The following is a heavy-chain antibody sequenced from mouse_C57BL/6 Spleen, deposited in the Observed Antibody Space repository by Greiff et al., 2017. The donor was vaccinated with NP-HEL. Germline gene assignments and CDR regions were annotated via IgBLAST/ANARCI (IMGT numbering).Heavy chain of an antibody. CDR2: IYPGDGDT. Sequence: QVQLKQSGPELVKPGASVKISCKASGYAFSSSWMNWVKQRPGKGLEWIGRIYPGDGDTNYNGKFKGKATLTADKSSSTAYMQLSSLTSEDSAVYFCARGITTVVASGDYWGQGTSVTVSS. CDR1: GYAFSSSW. J-gene: IGHJ4*01. D-gene: IGHD1-1*01. CDR3: ARGITTVVASGDY. V-gene: IGHV1-82*01.